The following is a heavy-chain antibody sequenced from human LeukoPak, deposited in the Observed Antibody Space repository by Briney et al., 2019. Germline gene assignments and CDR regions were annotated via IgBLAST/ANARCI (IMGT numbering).Heavy chain of an antibody. J-gene: IGHJ6*02. D-gene: IGHD3-16*01. Sequence: GGSLRLSCAASGFTFSSYWMHWVRQAPGKGLVWVSRINSDGSSTSYADSVKGRITISRDNAKNPLNLQMTSQRAEDTAAYKCARGGPGHWGAYYYGMDVWGQGTTVTVSS. CDR2: INSDGSST. V-gene: IGHV3-74*01. CDR1: GFTFSSYW. CDR3: ARGGPGHWGAYYYGMDV.